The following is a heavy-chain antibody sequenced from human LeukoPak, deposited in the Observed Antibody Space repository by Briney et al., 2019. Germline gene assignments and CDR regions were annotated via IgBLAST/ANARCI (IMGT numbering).Heavy chain of an antibody. J-gene: IGHJ4*02. D-gene: IGHD3-22*01. Sequence: TSETLSLTCTVSGGSISSYYWSWIRQPPGKGLEWIGYIYYSGSTNYNPSLKSRVTISVDTSKNQFSLKLSSVTAADTAVYYCASQTYYYDSSGYYYAFDYWGQGTLVTVSS. CDR2: IYYSGST. CDR3: ASQTYYYDSSGYYYAFDY. CDR1: GGSISSYY. V-gene: IGHV4-59*01.